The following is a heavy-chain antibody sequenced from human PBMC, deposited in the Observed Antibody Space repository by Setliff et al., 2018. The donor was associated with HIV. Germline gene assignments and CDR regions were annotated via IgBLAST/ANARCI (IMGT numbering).Heavy chain of an antibody. V-gene: IGHV3-23*01. CDR1: GLIFSNYA. D-gene: IGHD1-7*01. Sequence: GGSLRLSCAASGLIFSNYALTWVRQAPGKGLEWVSTVSPSGDATYYADSVKGRFTISRDNAKNSLYLQMNSLRAEDTAVYYCAKERGITGTIRAFDIWGQGTMVTVS. J-gene: IGHJ3*02. CDR3: AKERGITGTIRAFDI. CDR2: VSPSGDAT.